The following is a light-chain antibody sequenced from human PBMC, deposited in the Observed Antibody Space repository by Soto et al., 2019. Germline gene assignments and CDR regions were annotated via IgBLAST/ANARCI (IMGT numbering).Light chain of an antibody. J-gene: IGKJ1*01. V-gene: IGKV1-5*03. Sequence: DIQMTQSPSTLSASVGDRVTITCRASQSISGSLAWYQQKPGKVPKLLMYVASNLKSGVPSRFSGSGSGTEYTLTISSLQPDDSASYYCQQYNGYWTFGQGTRVEIK. CDR2: VAS. CDR1: QSISGS. CDR3: QQYNGYWT.